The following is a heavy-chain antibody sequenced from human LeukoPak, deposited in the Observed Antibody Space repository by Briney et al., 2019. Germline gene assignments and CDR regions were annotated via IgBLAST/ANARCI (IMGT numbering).Heavy chain of an antibody. CDR2: IYTSGST. CDR3: ARSQGSSWYLEEFDY. J-gene: IGHJ4*02. Sequence: PSETLSLTCTVSGGSISSYYWSWIRQPPGKGLEWIGYIYTSGSTNYNPSLKSRVTISVDTSKNQFSLKLSSVTAADTAVYYCARSQGSSWYLEEFDYWGQGTLVTVSS. V-gene: IGHV4-4*09. CDR1: GGSISSYY. D-gene: IGHD6-13*01.